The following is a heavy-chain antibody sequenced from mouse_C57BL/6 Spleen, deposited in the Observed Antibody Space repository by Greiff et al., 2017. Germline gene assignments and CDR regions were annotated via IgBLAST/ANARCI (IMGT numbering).Heavy chain of an antibody. CDR2: INPNSGST. D-gene: IGHD4-1*01. J-gene: IGHJ4*01. V-gene: IGHV1-64*01. Sequence: QVQLKQPGAELVKPGASVKLSCKASGYTFTSYWMHWVKQRPGQGLEWIGMINPNSGSTNYNEKFKSKATLPVDKSSSTAYMKLSSLTSEDSAVYYGARPSSGTGGYYAMDYWGQGPSVTVSS. CDR3: ARPSSGTGGYYAMDY. CDR1: GYTFTSYW.